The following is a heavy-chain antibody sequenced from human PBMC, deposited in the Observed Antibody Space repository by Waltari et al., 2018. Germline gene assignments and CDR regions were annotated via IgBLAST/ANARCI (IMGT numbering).Heavy chain of an antibody. D-gene: IGHD3-3*02. J-gene: IGHJ6*02. Sequence: QVQVVESGGGVVQPGGSLRLSCAASGFTLGHDGVHWVRQAPGKGLEWVAVIKDDGSIKNYADSVKGRFTISRENSKHTLYLEMNSLRAEDTAVYYCAREFSRICFHALDGWGQGTAVTVSS. CDR3: AREFSRICFHALDG. V-gene: IGHV3-33*05. CDR1: GFTLGHDG. CDR2: IKDDGSIK.